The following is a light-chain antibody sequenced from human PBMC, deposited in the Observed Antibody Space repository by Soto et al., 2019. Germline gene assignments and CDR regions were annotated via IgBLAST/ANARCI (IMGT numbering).Light chain of an antibody. CDR1: SSDVGGYDY. CDR2: EVS. Sequence: QSVLTQPPSASGSPGQSVTISCTGTSSDVGGYDYVSWYQQHPGKAPKLIIYEVSKRPSAVPDRFSGSKSGNTASLTVSGLPAEDESDYYCSSYAGSPYYVFGTGNKVTVL. J-gene: IGLJ1*01. CDR3: SSYAGSPYYV. V-gene: IGLV2-8*01.